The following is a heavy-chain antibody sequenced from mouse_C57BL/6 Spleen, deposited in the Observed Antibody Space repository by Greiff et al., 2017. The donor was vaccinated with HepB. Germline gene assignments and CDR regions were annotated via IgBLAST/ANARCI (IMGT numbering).Heavy chain of an antibody. CDR3: ARGALYDDFDY. CDR1: GFTFSDYY. D-gene: IGHD2-12*01. V-gene: IGHV5-16*01. Sequence: EVQRVESEGGLVQPGRSMKLSCTASGFTFSDYYMAWVRQVPEKGLEWVANINYDGSSTYYLDSLKSRFIISRDNAKNILYLQMSSLKSEDTATYYCARGALYDDFDYWGQGTTLTVSS. J-gene: IGHJ2*01. CDR2: INYDGSST.